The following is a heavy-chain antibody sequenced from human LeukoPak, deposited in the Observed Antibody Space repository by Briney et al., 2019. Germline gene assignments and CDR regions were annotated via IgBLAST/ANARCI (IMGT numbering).Heavy chain of an antibody. V-gene: IGHV3-21*01. D-gene: IGHD3-22*01. CDR3: AREGPYYDSSGYYLDAFDI. CDR1: GFTFSSYS. Sequence: GGSLRLSCAASGFTFSSYSMNWVRQAPGKGLEWVSSISSSSSYIYYADSVKGRFTISRDNAKNSLYLQMNSLRAEDTAVYYCAREGPYYDSSGYYLDAFDIWGQGTMVTVSS. CDR2: ISSSSSYI. J-gene: IGHJ3*02.